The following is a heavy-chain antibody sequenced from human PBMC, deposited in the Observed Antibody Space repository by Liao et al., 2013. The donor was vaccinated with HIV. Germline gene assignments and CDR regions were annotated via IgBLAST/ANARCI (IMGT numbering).Heavy chain of an antibody. Sequence: QVQLQESGPGLVKPSQTLSLTCAVSGGSISSGTYYWSWIRQPAGKGLEWIGRIYTSGITYINPSLKSRATLSLDTSKNQFFLRLRSVIAADTAVYYCASGDRGYFDYWGQGTLVTVSS. D-gene: IGHD3-10*01. J-gene: IGHJ4*02. V-gene: IGHV4-61*02. CDR3: ASGDRGYFDY. CDR1: GGSISSGTYY. CDR2: IYTSGIT.